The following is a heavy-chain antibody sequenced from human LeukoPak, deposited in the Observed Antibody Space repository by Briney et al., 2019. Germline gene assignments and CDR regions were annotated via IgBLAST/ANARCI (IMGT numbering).Heavy chain of an antibody. CDR2: INHSGST. Sequence: SETLSLTCAVYGGSFSGYYWSWIRQPPGKGLEWIGEINHSGSTNYNPSLKSRVTISVDTSKNQFSLKLSSVTAADTAVYYCARGDLTGLYYYYYMDVWGKGTTVTVSS. CDR3: ARGDLTGLYYYYYMDV. CDR1: GGSFSGYY. D-gene: IGHD7-27*01. V-gene: IGHV4-34*01. J-gene: IGHJ6*03.